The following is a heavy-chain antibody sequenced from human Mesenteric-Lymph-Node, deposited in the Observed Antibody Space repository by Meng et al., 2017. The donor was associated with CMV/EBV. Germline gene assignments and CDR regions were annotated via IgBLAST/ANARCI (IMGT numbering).Heavy chain of an antibody. J-gene: IGHJ4*02. V-gene: IGHV3-7*01. D-gene: IGHD2-21*01. Sequence: GGSLRLSCAASGFTFSVYGMSWVRQAPGKGLEWVSNIKPDGSEMAYVDSVKGRFTISRDNAKNSLYLQMNSLRVEDTAVYYCARDDSAEPAPYCGQGILVTVSS. CDR1: GFTFSVYG. CDR3: ARDDSAEPAPY. CDR2: IKPDGSEM.